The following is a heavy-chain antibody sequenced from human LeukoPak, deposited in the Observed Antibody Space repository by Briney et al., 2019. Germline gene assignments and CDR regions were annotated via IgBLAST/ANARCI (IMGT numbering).Heavy chain of an antibody. V-gene: IGHV3-23*01. CDR2: ISGSGGST. CDR1: GFTFSSYA. CDR3: AAPGSGYSYGNEDY. Sequence: PGGSLRLSCAASGFTFSSYAMSWFRQAPGKGLEWVPAISGSGGSTYYADSVKGRFTISRDNSKNTLYLQMNSLRAEDTAVYYCAAPGSGYSYGNEDYWGQGTLVTVSS. D-gene: IGHD5-18*01. J-gene: IGHJ4*02.